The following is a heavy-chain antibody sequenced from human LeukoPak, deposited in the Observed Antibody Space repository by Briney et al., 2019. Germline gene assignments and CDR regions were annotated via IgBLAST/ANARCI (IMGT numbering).Heavy chain of an antibody. CDR3: ARQGYSYAAFDY. CDR1: GGSISSYY. Sequence: PSETLSLTCTVSGGSISSYYWSWIRQPPGKGLEWIGYIYYSGSTNYNPSLKSRVTISVDTSKNQFSLKPSSVTAADTAVYYCARQGYSYAAFDYWGQGTLVTVSS. D-gene: IGHD5-18*01. CDR2: IYYSGST. J-gene: IGHJ4*02. V-gene: IGHV4-59*08.